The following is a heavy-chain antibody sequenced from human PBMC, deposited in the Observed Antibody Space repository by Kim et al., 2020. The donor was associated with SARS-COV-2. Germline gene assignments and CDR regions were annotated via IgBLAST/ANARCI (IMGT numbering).Heavy chain of an antibody. J-gene: IGHJ6*02. V-gene: IGHV3-33*01. CDR1: GFTFTSYG. CDR2: IWYDGSNK. D-gene: IGHD3-22*01. Sequence: GGSLRLSCAASGFTFTSYGMHWVRQAPGKGLEWVAVIWYDGSNKYYADSVKGRFTISRDNSKNTLYLQMNSLRAEDTAVYYCARVSSYDTSPYYYGMDVWGQGTTVTVSS. CDR3: ARVSSYDTSPYYYGMDV.